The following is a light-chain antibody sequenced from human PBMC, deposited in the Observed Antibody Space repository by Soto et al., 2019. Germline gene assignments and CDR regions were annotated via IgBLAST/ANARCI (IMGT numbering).Light chain of an antibody. CDR2: SNN. CDR3: AAWDDSLQGGV. J-gene: IGLJ3*02. CDR1: SSNIGVNT. V-gene: IGLV1-44*01. Sequence: QSVLSQPPSASAAPGQKVTLSCSGGSSNIGVNTVDWYQQFPGKAPKLLIYSNNYRPSGVPDRFSASKSGSSASLAISGLRSEDEADYHCAAWDDSLQGGVFGGGTKLTVL.